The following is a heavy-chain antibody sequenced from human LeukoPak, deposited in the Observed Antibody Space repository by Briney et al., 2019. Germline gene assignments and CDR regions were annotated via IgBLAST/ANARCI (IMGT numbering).Heavy chain of an antibody. CDR1: GGSINSGSYY. J-gene: IGHJ5*02. CDR2: IYASGNT. Sequence: SETLSLTCTVSGGSINSGSYYWSWIRQPAGKGLEWIGRIYASGNTNYNPSLKSRVTISETTSKNPFSLKLSSVTAADTAVYYCARAAYSSGWYDWFDPWGQGTLVTVSS. CDR3: ARAAYSSGWYDWFDP. D-gene: IGHD6-19*01. V-gene: IGHV4-61*02.